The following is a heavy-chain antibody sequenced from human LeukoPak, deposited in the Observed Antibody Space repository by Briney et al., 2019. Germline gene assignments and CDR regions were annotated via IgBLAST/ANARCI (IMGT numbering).Heavy chain of an antibody. CDR3: AREIYYDSSAYDY. CDR2: VYNSGSI. D-gene: IGHD3-22*01. V-gene: IGHV4-38-2*02. J-gene: IGHJ4*02. Sequence: SETLSLTCTVSGDSLVSGHYWGWIRQPPGQGLEWVGSVYNSGSIYYNPSLKSRVIMSVDTSKNQFSLKLSSLTAADTAIYYCAREIYYDSSAYDYWGQGTLVTVSS. CDR1: GDSLVSGHY.